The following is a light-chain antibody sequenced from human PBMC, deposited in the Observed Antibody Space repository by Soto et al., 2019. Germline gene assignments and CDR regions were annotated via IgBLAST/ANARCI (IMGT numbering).Light chain of an antibody. V-gene: IGLV2-11*01. Sequence: QSALTQPRSVSGSPGQSVTISCPGTSSDIVIYNYVSWYQHHPGKAPKLLVSDVSKRPSGVPDRFSGSKSGNTASLTISGLQADDEADYYCCSYAGNSLLLFGGGTKLTVL. J-gene: IGLJ2*01. CDR1: SSDIVIYNY. CDR2: DVS. CDR3: CSYAGNSLLL.